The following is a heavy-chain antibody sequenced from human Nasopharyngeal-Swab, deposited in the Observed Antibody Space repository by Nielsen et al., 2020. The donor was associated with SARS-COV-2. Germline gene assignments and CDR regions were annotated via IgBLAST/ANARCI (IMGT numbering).Heavy chain of an antibody. CDR1: GFSLTNDW. D-gene: IGHD4-11*01. V-gene: IGHV3-9*01. Sequence: GGSLRLSCAASGFSLTNDWMHWVRQAPGKGLEWVSDINWNSGRKGYADSVKGRFTISRDNAKNSLYLLVNSLRSEDTALYYCARGTADYSNPSFDYWGQGTLVTVPS. CDR3: ARGTADYSNPSFDY. J-gene: IGHJ4*02. CDR2: INWNSGRK.